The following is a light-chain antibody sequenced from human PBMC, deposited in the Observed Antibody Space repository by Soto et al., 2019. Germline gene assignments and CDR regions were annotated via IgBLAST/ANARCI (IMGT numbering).Light chain of an antibody. J-gene: IGLJ3*02. CDR2: EVS. Sequence: QSALTQPASVSGSPGQSITISCTGTSSDVGSYNLVSWYQQHPGKAPKLMIYEVSKRPSGVSNRFSGSKSGNTASLTISGLPGEDEADYYCCSYAGSSTWVFGGGTKVTVL. CDR3: CSYAGSSTWV. CDR1: SSDVGSYNL. V-gene: IGLV2-23*02.